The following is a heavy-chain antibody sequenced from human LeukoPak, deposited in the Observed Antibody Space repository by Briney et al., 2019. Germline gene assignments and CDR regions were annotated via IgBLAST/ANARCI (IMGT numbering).Heavy chain of an antibody. CDR3: AKSTYYYDTFVNAFDL. D-gene: IGHD3-22*01. CDR1: GDSISNYY. CDR2: IYYSGST. V-gene: IGHV4-59*12. Sequence: PSETLSLTCTVSGDSISNYYWSWIRQPPGKGLEWIGYIYYSGSTAYNPSLKSRVTTSVDTSKNQFSLKLSSVTAADTVVYYCAKSTYYYDTFVNAFDLWGQGTVVTVST. J-gene: IGHJ3*01.